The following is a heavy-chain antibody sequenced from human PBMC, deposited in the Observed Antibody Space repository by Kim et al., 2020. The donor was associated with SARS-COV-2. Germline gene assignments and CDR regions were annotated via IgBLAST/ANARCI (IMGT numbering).Heavy chain of an antibody. CDR3: ARVSTRPITIYS. CDR1: GGSISSSSYY. V-gene: IGHV4-39*07. CDR2: IYYSGST. D-gene: IGHD3-9*01. J-gene: IGHJ1*01. Sequence: SETLSLTCTVSGGSISSSSYYWGWIRQPPGKGLEWIGSIYYSGSTYYNPSLKSRVTISVDTSKNQFSLKLSSVTAADTAVYYCARVSTRPITIYSWGQGTLVTVSS.